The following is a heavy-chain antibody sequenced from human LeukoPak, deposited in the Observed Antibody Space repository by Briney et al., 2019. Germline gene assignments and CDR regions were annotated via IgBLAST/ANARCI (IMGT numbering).Heavy chain of an antibody. CDR2: IYHSGST. CDR1: GYSISSGYY. Sequence: SETLSLTCTVSGYSISSGYYWGWIRQPPGKGLEWVGSIYHSGSTYYNPSLKSRVTISVDTSKNQFSLKLSSVTAADTAVYYCARVPQQITIFGVVPYYFDYWGQGTLVTVSS. CDR3: ARVPQQITIFGVVPYYFDY. D-gene: IGHD3-3*01. J-gene: IGHJ4*02. V-gene: IGHV4-38-2*02.